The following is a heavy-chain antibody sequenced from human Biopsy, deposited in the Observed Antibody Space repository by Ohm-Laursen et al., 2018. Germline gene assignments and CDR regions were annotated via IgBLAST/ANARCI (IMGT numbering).Heavy chain of an antibody. CDR1: GVTLSGYS. V-gene: IGHV3-23*01. CDR2: IGSIDDIT. Sequence: SLRLSCTASGVTLSGYSMNWVRQAPGKGLEWVSTIGSIDDITYYADSVEGRFAISRDNSKNTLYLHMNSLRAEDTAVYYCAKADAYLWGEYRDLSPSSFDYWGQGTLVIVSS. J-gene: IGHJ4*02. D-gene: IGHD3-16*01. CDR3: AKADAYLWGEYRDLSPSSFDY.